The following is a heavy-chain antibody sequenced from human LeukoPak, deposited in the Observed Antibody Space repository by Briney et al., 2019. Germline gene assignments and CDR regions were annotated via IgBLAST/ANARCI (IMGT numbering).Heavy chain of an antibody. CDR3: ARQTGSGLFILP. V-gene: IGHV4-34*01. CDR1: GGSFSGYY. CDR2: INHSGST. Sequence: SETLSLTCAVYGGSFSGYYWSWIRQPPGKGLEWIGEINHSGSTNYTPSLKSRVTISVDTSKNQFSLRLTSVTAADTAVYYCARQTGSGLFILPGGQGTLVTVSS. D-gene: IGHD3/OR15-3a*01. J-gene: IGHJ4*02.